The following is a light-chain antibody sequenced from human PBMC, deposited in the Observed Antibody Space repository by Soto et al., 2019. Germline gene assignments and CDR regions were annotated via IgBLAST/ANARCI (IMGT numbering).Light chain of an antibody. CDR2: GAS. J-gene: IGKJ1*01. CDR3: QQYGSSPHT. V-gene: IGKV3-20*01. CDR1: QSVSSSS. Sequence: EIVLTQSPATLSFSPGERAAISCRASQSVSSSSLGWYQQKPGQAPRLLIYGASSRATGIPDRFSGSGSGTDFTLTISRLEPEDFAVYYCQQYGSSPHTFGQGTKVEIK.